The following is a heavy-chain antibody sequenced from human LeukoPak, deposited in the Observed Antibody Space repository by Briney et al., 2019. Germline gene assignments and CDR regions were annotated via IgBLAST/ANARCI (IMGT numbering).Heavy chain of an antibody. D-gene: IGHD1-26*01. CDR3: ARHISGNYGGYFDY. J-gene: IGHJ4*02. Sequence: TLSLTCTVSGGSISSGSYYWSWIRQPAGKGLEWIGRIYTSGSTNYNPSLKSRVTISVDTSKNQFSLKLTSVTAPDTAVYYCARHISGNYGGYFDYWGRGTLVAVSS. V-gene: IGHV4-61*02. CDR2: IYTSGST. CDR1: GGSISSGSYY.